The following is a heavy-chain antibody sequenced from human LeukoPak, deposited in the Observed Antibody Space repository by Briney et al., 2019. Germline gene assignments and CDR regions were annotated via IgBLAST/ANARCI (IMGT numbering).Heavy chain of an antibody. CDR3: ARVIVATISGAFDI. J-gene: IGHJ3*02. CDR2: INWNGGST. D-gene: IGHD5-12*01. Sequence: PGGSLRLSCAASGFTFDDYGMSWVRQAPGKGLEWGSGINWNGGSTGYADSVKGRFTISRDNAKNSLYLQMNSLRAEDTALYYCARVIVATISGAFDIWGQGTMVTVSS. CDR1: GFTFDDYG. V-gene: IGHV3-20*04.